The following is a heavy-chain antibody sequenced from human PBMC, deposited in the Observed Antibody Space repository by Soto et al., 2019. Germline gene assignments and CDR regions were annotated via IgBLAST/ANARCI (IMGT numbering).Heavy chain of an antibody. CDR1: GYTFTNYW. V-gene: IGHV5-51*01. CDR3: VRHSGNIESSVGPNSFDY. D-gene: IGHD6-13*01. J-gene: IGHJ4*02. CDR2: IYPRDSDT. Sequence: PGESPKISCEASGYTFTNYWIGWVRQMPGTGLEWMGIIYPRDSDTRNSPSFQDQVTMSVDKSIGTAYLQWSSLKASDTAMYYCVRHSGNIESSVGPNSFDYWGQGTLVTVSS.